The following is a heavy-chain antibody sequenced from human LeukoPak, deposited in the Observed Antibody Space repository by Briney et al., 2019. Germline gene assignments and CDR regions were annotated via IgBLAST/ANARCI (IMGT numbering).Heavy chain of an antibody. CDR3: AKAYHTAMVNRPFDY. D-gene: IGHD5-18*01. CDR2: ISGSGGST. J-gene: IGHJ4*02. CDR1: GFTFSSYA. V-gene: IGHV3-23*01. Sequence: GGSLRLSCAASGFTFSSYAMSWVRQAPGKGLEWVSAISGSGGSTYYADSVKGRFTISRDNSKNTLYLQTNSLRAEDTAVYYCAKAYHTAMVNRPFDYWGQGTLVTVSS.